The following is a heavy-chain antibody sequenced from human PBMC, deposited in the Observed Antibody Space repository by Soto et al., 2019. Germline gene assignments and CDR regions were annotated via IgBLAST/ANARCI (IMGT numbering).Heavy chain of an antibody. CDR3: ARQGYCSNTACYTVDY. J-gene: IGHJ4*02. Sequence: GESLKISCKGSGHSFTNYWIGWVRQMPGKGLEWMGIIYPGDSNTRYSPSFQGHVTISADKSISTAYLQWSTLKASDTAMYYCARQGYCSNTACYTVDYWGQGTLVTVSS. CDR1: GHSFTNYW. V-gene: IGHV5-51*01. D-gene: IGHD2-2*02. CDR2: IYPGDSNT.